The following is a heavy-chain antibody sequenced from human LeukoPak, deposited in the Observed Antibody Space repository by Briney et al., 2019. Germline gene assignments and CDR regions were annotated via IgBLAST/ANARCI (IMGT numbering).Heavy chain of an antibody. V-gene: IGHV4-59*12. J-gene: IGHJ4*02. D-gene: IGHD6-6*01. CDR1: GGSISSYY. Sequence: SETLSLTCTVSGGSISSYYWSWIRRPPGKGLEWIGYIYYSGSTYYNPSLKSRVTISVDTSKNQFSLKLSSVTAADTAVYYCARVEYSSSYEVGPTEYYFDYWGRGTLVTVSS. CDR2: IYYSGST. CDR3: ARVEYSSSYEVGPTEYYFDY.